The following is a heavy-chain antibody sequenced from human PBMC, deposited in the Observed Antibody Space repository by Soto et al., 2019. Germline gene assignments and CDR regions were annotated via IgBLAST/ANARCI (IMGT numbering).Heavy chain of an antibody. V-gene: IGHV1-69*01. Sequence: QVQLVQSGAEVQKPGSLVKVSCKASGGSFSSNAISWVRQAPGQGLEWMGGIIPILGSANYAQKFQDRLTITADGSTTTTYMELNSLRSEDAAVYYCASRERVDAFDIWGQGTLVTVSS. CDR2: IIPILGSA. D-gene: IGHD1-26*01. J-gene: IGHJ3*02. CDR3: ASRERVDAFDI. CDR1: GGSFSSNA.